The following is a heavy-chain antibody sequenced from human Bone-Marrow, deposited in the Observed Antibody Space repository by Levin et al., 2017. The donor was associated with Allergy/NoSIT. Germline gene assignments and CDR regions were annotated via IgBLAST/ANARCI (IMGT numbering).Heavy chain of an antibody. Sequence: LSLTCAASGFIFNTYSMNWVRQAPGKGLDWVSSISSGSTYTFYADSVKGRFTISRDNDKNALYLRMSSLRAEDTAIYYCARGVRGDYFDYWGQGILVTVSS. D-gene: IGHD3-3*01. CDR2: ISSGSTYT. V-gene: IGHV3-21*06. J-gene: IGHJ4*02. CDR3: ARGVRGDYFDY. CDR1: GFIFNTYS.